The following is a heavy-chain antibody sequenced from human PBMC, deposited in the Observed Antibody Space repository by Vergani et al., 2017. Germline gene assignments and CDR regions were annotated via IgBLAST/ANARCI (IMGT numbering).Heavy chain of an antibody. CDR1: GGSISSYY. D-gene: IGHD2-2*01. V-gene: IGHV4-59*01. CDR3: ARENCSSTSCYPYWFDP. J-gene: IGHJ5*02. CDR2: IYYSGST. Sequence: QVQLQESGPGLVKPSETLSLTCTVPGGSISSYYWSWIRQPPGKGLEWIGYIYYSGSTNYNPSLKSQVTISVDTSKNQFSLKLSSVTAEDTAVYYCARENCSSTSCYPYWFDPWGQGTLVTVSS.